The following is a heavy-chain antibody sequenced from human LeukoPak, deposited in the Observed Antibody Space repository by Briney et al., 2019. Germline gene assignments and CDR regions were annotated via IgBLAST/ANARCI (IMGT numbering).Heavy chain of an antibody. CDR2: IIPIFGTS. V-gene: IGHV1-69*13. J-gene: IGHJ4*02. CDR3: ERDGGSSWYTSGYDY. CDR1: GGTFCSYA. D-gene: IGHD6-13*01. Sequence: SVKVSCKASGGTFCSYAISWVRQAPGQGLEWVGRIIPIFGTSNYAQKFQGRVTITADESASTAYMELSSLRSEDTAVYYCERDGGSSWYTSGYDYWGQGTLVTVSS.